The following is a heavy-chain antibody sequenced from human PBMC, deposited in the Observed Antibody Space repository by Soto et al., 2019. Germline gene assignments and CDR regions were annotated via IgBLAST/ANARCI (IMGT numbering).Heavy chain of an antibody. Sequence: AETRSHTCAVSGYSMISGSLWGWIRRPPGTGLEWIGSIYHSGRTYYNPSLKSRVTISVETSKQQFSLKLSSLTAADTAVYYCARAWVVSIPIFGVLAHYGTYVWGHGTIFIVSS. CDR1: GYSMISGSL. V-gene: IGHV4-38-2*01. CDR2: IYHSGRT. D-gene: IGHD3-3*01. CDR3: ARAWVVSIPIFGVLAHYGTYV. J-gene: IGHJ6*02.